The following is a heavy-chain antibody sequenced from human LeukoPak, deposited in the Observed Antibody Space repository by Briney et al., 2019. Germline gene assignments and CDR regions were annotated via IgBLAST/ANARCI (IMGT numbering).Heavy chain of an antibody. CDR1: GGSISSYY. Sequence: PSEALSLTCTVSGGSISSYYWSWIRQPPRKGLEWIGYIYYSGSTNYNPSLKSRVTISVDTSKNQFSLKLSSVTAADTAVYYCARDRGCSSTSCYAEVVYGMDVWGKGTTVTVSS. CDR3: ARDRGCSSTSCYAEVVYGMDV. CDR2: IYYSGST. V-gene: IGHV4-59*01. D-gene: IGHD2-2*01. J-gene: IGHJ6*04.